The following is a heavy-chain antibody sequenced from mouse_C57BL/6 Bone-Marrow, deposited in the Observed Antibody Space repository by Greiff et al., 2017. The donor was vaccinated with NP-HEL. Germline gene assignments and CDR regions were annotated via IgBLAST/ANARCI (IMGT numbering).Heavy chain of an antibody. Sequence: VQLQQSGPGLVQPSQSLSITCTASGFSLTSYGVHWVRQSPGKGLEWLGVIWRGGSTDYNAAFMSRLSITKDNSKSQVFFKMNSLQADDTAIYYCAKLDGYYGGAMDYWGQGTSVTVSS. CDR2: IWRGGST. D-gene: IGHD2-3*01. CDR1: GFSLTSYG. V-gene: IGHV2-5*01. J-gene: IGHJ4*01. CDR3: AKLDGYYGGAMDY.